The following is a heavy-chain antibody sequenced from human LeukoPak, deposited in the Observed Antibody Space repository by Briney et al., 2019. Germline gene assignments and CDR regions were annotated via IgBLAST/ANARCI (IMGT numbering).Heavy chain of an antibody. J-gene: IGHJ4*02. CDR1: GYRFTSYW. Sequence: GESLKLSCKGFGYRFTSYWLSGVRQMPGKGLEWMGRIDPSDSYTNYSPSFQGHVTISADKSISTAYLQWSSLKASDTAMYYCARLTYSGYHDRIDYWGQGTLVTVSS. D-gene: IGHD5-12*01. CDR3: ARLTYSGYHDRIDY. V-gene: IGHV5-10-1*01. CDR2: IDPSDSYT.